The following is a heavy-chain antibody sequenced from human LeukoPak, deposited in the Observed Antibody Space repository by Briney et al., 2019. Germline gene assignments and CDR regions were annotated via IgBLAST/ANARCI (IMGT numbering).Heavy chain of an antibody. J-gene: IGHJ6*03. CDR2: IYYSGSS. CDR1: GGSISGYH. CDR3: ARVPRSYYYYYYMDV. Sequence: PSETLSLTCNVSGGSISGYHWSWIRQPPGKGLEWLGYIYYSGSSNYNPSLKSRVTISADTSKNQFSLKLSSVTAADTAVYYCARVPRSYYYYYYMDVWGKGTPVTVSS. V-gene: IGHV4-59*01.